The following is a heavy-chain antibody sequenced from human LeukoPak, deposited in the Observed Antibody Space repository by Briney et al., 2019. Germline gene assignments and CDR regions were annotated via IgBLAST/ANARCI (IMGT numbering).Heavy chain of an antibody. CDR1: GGSISSGDYY. Sequence: SETLSLTCTVSGGSISSGDYYWSWIRQPPGKGLEWIGYIYYSGSTYYNPSLKSRVTISVDTSKNQFSLKLSSVTAADTAVYYCARHGPPYYYYGMDVWGQGTTVTVSS. CDR2: IYYSGST. V-gene: IGHV4-30-4*01. D-gene: IGHD5-24*01. J-gene: IGHJ6*02. CDR3: ARHGPPYYYYGMDV.